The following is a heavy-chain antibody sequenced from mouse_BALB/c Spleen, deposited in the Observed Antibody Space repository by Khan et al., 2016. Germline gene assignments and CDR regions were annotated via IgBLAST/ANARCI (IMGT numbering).Heavy chain of an antibody. J-gene: IGHJ3*01. Sequence: EVELVESGGGLVQPGGSLRLSCATSEFTFTDYYMTWVRQPPGKALEWLGFISNKVNGYTTVYSASVKGRFIISRDNSQSILYLHMNTLSAEVSATDYCARNGYAWFTYWGQGTLITVSA. V-gene: IGHV7-3*02. D-gene: IGHD2-2*01. CDR2: ISNKVNGYTT. CDR3: ARNGYAWFTY. CDR1: EFTFTDYY.